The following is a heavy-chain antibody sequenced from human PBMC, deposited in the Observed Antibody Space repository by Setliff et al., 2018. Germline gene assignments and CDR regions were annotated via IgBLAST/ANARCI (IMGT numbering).Heavy chain of an antibody. D-gene: IGHD2-2*01. CDR1: GYTFTSYG. J-gene: IGHJ3*02. CDR2: ISAYNGNT. Sequence: GESLKVSCKASGYTFTSYGISWVRQAPGQGLEWMGWISAYNGNTNYAQKLQGRVTLTTDTSTGTAYMEVRSLRSDDTAQYYCVRDRAAIVVGPPTAAFDIWGQGTMVTVSS. V-gene: IGHV1-18*01. CDR3: VRDRAAIVVGPPTAAFDI.